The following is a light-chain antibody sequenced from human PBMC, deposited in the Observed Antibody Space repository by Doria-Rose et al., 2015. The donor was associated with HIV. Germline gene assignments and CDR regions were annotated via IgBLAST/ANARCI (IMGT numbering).Light chain of an antibody. Sequence: TQSPSTLSLSPGETVTLSCRASQSVGRNSLAWYQQKPGQAPRLLISDASNRATSIPDRFSGDGSGTDFTLTISRLEPEDFAVYFCQQYGRSVTFGQGTRLEIK. CDR2: DAS. V-gene: IGKV3-20*01. CDR1: QSVGRNS. CDR3: QQYGRSVT. J-gene: IGKJ5*01.